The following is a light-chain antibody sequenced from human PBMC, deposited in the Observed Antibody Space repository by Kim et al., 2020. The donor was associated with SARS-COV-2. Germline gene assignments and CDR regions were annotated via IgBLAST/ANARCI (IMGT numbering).Light chain of an antibody. V-gene: IGKV3-15*01. J-gene: IGKJ5*01. CDR2: DAS. CDR3: QQYSDWPPIN. Sequence: EVVMTQSPATLSVSPGERAALSCRASQSVSSKLAWYQQKPGQAPRLLIYDASTRASGIPARFIGSGSGTEFTLTIFRLQSEDFALYYCQQYSDWPPINSGQGTRLEIK. CDR1: QSVSSK.